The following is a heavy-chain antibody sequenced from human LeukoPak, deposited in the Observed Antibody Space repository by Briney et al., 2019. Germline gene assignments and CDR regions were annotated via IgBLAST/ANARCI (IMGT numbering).Heavy chain of an antibody. Sequence: ASVKVSCKTSGYSVSDYYMHWVRQAPGQGLEWMGWINPNTGGTKYAQEFQGRVTMTGDTSLSIVQMELRSLTADDTAMYYCATPVPGYGALDVWGKGTMVTVFS. CDR1: GYSVSDYY. CDR3: ATPVPGYGALDV. CDR2: INPNTGGT. J-gene: IGHJ3*01. D-gene: IGHD3-9*01. V-gene: IGHV1-2*02.